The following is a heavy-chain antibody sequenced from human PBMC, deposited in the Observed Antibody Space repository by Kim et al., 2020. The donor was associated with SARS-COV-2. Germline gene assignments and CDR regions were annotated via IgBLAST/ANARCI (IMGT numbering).Heavy chain of an antibody. D-gene: IGHD1-26*01. Sequence: YAQKLQRRVTMTTDTSTSTAYMELRSLRSDDTAVYYCAATELIVGATFDYWGQGTLVTVSS. J-gene: IGHJ4*02. V-gene: IGHV1-18*01. CDR3: AATELIVGATFDY.